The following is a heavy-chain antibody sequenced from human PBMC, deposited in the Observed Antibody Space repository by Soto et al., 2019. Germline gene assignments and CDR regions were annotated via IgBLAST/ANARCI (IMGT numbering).Heavy chain of an antibody. J-gene: IGHJ4*02. V-gene: IGHV3-7*01. Sequence: EVQLVESGGGLVQPGGSLRLSCAASGFTFSSYWMSWVRQAPGKGLEWVANIKQDGSEKYYVDSVKGRFTISRDNAKNSLYLQMNSLRAEDTAVYYCARAGRWLQLIPSSFDYWGQGTLVTVSS. CDR1: GFTFSSYW. CDR3: ARAGRWLQLIPSSFDY. CDR2: IKQDGSEK. D-gene: IGHD5-12*01.